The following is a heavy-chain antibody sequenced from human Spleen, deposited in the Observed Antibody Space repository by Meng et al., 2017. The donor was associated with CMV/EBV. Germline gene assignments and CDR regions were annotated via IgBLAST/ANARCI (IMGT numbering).Heavy chain of an antibody. CDR3: ARDPTFPFYGMDV. Sequence: GESLKISCAASGFSFNTCSLNWVRQAPGKGLEWVAYISGTGSTIHYTDSVKGRFTISRDNAQNTLYLQMNSLRAEDTALYYCARDPTFPFYGMDVWGQGTTVTVSS. V-gene: IGHV3-48*04. J-gene: IGHJ6*02. CDR2: ISGTGSTI. CDR1: GFSFNTCS.